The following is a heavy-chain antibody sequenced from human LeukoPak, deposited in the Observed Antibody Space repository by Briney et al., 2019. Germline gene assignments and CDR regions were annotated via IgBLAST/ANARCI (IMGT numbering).Heavy chain of an antibody. J-gene: IGHJ6*03. V-gene: IGHV3-23*01. Sequence: PGGSLRLSCAASGFTFSSFAMNWVRQAPGKGLEWVSGISGSGSSTYYADSVKGRFTISRDNSKNTLYLQMNRLRAKDTSVSYCAKQNSTVVPAAIGNYYYYYYDMDVWGKGTTVTVSS. D-gene: IGHD2-2*01. CDR2: ISGSGSST. CDR1: GFTFSSFA. CDR3: AKQNSTVVPAAIGNYYYYYYDMDV.